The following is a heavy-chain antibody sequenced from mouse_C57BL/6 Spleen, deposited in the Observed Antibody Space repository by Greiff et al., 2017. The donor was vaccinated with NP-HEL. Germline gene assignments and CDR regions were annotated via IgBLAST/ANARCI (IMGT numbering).Heavy chain of an antibody. V-gene: IGHV1-26*01. J-gene: IGHJ2*01. D-gene: IGHD1-1*01. CDR1: GYTFTDYY. Sequence: EVQLQQSGPELVKPGASVKISCKASGYTFTDYYMNWVKQSHGKSLEWIGDINPNNGGTSYNQKFKGKATLTVDKSSSTAYMELRSLTSEDSAVYYCARKIDGSDYRGQGTTLTVSS. CDR3: ARKIDGSDY. CDR2: INPNNGGT.